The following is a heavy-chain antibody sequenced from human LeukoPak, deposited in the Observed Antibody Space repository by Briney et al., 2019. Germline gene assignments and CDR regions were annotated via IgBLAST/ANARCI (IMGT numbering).Heavy chain of an antibody. J-gene: IGHJ3*02. CDR1: GGSISSSSYY. CDR3: ARVIQQWLVPDAFDI. V-gene: IGHV4-39*07. CDR2: IYYSGST. Sequence: SETLSLTCTVSGGSISSSSYYWGWIRQPPGKGLEWIGSIYYSGSTYYNPSLKSRVTISVDTSKNQFSLKLSSVTAADTAVYYCARVIQQWLVPDAFDIWGQGTMVTVSS. D-gene: IGHD6-19*01.